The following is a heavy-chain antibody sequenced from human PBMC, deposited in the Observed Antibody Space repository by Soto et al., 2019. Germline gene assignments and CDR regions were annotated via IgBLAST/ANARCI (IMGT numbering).Heavy chain of an antibody. V-gene: IGHV1-69*01. D-gene: IGHD2-2*01. CDR2: IIPLFGTA. Sequence: QVQLVQSGAEVKKPGASVKVSCKASGGTFSSYAISWVRQAPGQGLEWMGGIIPLFGTANYAQKFQGRVTISADEFTSTGYRELSGPKFEDPALYYCARSYCMSTSCFYNWFDPLGQGTLVTVSS. CDR1: GGTFSSYA. J-gene: IGHJ5*02. CDR3: ARSYCMSTSCFYNWFDP.